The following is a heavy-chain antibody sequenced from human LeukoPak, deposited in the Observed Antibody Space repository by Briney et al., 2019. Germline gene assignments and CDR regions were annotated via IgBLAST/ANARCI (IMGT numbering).Heavy chain of an antibody. CDR2: FLYSGTT. CDR3: ATLFYSGSRYHFDT. J-gene: IGHJ4*02. D-gene: IGHD1-26*01. Sequence: PSETLSLTCSVSTGAVKSYYWTWIRQPPGQGLEWIGNFLYSGTTTYRASLDSRLIISVDNSKNTVSLRLFSVTAADTAVYYCATLFYSGSRYHFDTWGQGTLVTVSS. V-gene: IGHV4-59*02. CDR1: TGAVKSYY.